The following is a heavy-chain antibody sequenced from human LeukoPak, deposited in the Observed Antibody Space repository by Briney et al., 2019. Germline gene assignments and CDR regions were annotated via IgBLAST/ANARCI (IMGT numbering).Heavy chain of an antibody. J-gene: IGHJ3*01. CDR2: VDYSGTT. CDR1: GGSTGSRGYY. D-gene: IGHD2-2*01. Sequence: SETLSLMCTVSGGSTGSRGYYWDWVRQPPGKGLEWIGSVDYSGTTHYNPSLKSRVTISVDTSENQFSLKLTSVTAADTAVYYCAGRGSRLVVLLSAFDFWGQGTMVTVSS. CDR3: AGRGSRLVVLLSAFDF. V-gene: IGHV4-39*01.